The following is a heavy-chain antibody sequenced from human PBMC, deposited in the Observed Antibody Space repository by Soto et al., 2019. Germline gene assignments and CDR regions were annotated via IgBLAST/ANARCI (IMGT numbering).Heavy chain of an antibody. J-gene: IGHJ5*02. D-gene: IGHD3-22*01. V-gene: IGHV3-23*01. CDR2: ISGSGGNT. CDR1: GFTFSSYA. Sequence: PGGSLRLSCAASGFTFSSYAMSWVRQAPGKGLEWVSAISGSGGNTFYADSVKGRFTISRDNSKNTLYLQMNSLRAEDTAVYYCAKGNSPSNYYDLDPWGQGTLVTVSS. CDR3: AKGNSPSNYYDLDP.